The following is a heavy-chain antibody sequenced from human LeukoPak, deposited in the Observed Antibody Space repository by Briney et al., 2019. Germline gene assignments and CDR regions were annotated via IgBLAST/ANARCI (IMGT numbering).Heavy chain of an antibody. D-gene: IGHD6-25*01. V-gene: IGHV3-23*01. CDR3: ANYEGSYNSAKFDP. CDR1: GFTFSSYA. Sequence: GGSLRLSCAASGFTFSSYAMSWVRQAPGKGLEWVSAITRSGDSAYYVDSVKGRFTISRDNSKNTLYLQMNSPRAEDTAVYYCANYEGSYNSAKFDPWGQGTLVTVSS. CDR2: ITRSGDSA. J-gene: IGHJ5*02.